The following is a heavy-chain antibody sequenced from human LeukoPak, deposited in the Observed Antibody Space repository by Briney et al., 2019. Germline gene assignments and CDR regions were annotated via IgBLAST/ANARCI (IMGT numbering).Heavy chain of an antibody. CDR1: GYIFTSYN. CDR2: INSSGGST. Sequence: ASVTVSCTASGYIFTSYNMYWVRQAPGQGLEWMGIINSSGGSTNYAQKFQGRVTITRDTSTSTVYMELSSLRSEDTAVYYCARFAVHRRLTVAGQFGLDYWGQGTLVTVSS. J-gene: IGHJ4*02. V-gene: IGHV1-46*01. CDR3: ARFAVHRRLTVAGQFGLDY. D-gene: IGHD6-19*01.